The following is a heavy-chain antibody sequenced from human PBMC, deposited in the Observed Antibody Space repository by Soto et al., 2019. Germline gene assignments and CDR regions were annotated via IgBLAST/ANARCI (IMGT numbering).Heavy chain of an antibody. CDR1: GYTLTGYD. D-gene: IGHD3-16*02. CDR2: INPNTGYT. J-gene: IGHJ4*02. V-gene: IGHV1-8*01. Sequence: ASVKVSCKASGYTLTGYDINWVRQATGQGLEWMGWINPNTGYTDYAQKFQDRVTMTGNTSITTAYMELSSLRSEDTAVYYCVRGRVMITFGVVIVIDYWXQGSPVTVSS. CDR3: VRGRVMITFGVVIVIDY.